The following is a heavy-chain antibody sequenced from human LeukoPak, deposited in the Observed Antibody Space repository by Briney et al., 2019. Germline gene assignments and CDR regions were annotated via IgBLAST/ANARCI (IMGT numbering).Heavy chain of an antibody. V-gene: IGHV1-69*15. J-gene: IGHJ6*03. D-gene: IGHD6-6*01. CDR1: GGTFSSYT. CDR3: ARESRQLVGSRSRYYYYYYMDV. CDR2: IIPIFGTA. Sequence: ASVKVSCKASGGTFSSYTISWVRQAPGQGLEWMGRIIPIFGTANYAQKFQGRVTITADESTSTAYMELSSLRSEDTAVYYCARESRQLVGSRSRYYYYYYMDVWGKGTTVTVSS.